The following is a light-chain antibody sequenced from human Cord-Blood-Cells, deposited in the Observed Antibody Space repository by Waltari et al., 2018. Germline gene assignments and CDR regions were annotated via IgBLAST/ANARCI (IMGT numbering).Light chain of an antibody. V-gene: IGKV3-20*01. CDR2: GAS. Sequence: EIVLTQSPGTLSLSPGERAPLSCRASQSVSSSYLAWYQQKPGQAPRLLIYGASSRATGIPDRFSGSGSGTDFTLTISRLEPEDFAVYYCQQYMTFGQGTKVEIK. CDR1: QSVSSSY. J-gene: IGKJ1*01. CDR3: QQYMT.